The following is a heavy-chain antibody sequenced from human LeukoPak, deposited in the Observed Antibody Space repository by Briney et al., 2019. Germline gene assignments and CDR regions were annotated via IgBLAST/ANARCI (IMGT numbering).Heavy chain of an antibody. CDR3: ARGVGYGDSRHYDH. CDR1: GAPTTGHY. J-gene: IGHJ4*01. CDR2: IYNYGST. V-gene: IGHV4-59*11. D-gene: IGHD4-17*01. Sequence: SETLSLTCTVSGAPTTGHYWTWIRQSPEKGLEWIGYIYNYGSTKYEPSLKSRVTISEDTAKNQFSLNLKSVTAADSAVYYCARGVGYGDSRHYDHWGHGILVTVSS.